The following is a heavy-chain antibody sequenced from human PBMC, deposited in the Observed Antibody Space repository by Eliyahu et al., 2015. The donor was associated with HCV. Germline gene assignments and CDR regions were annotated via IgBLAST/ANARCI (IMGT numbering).Heavy chain of an antibody. J-gene: IGHJ6*02. CDR2: IYYSGTGTT. CDR3: AGERNIGAQEGMDV. D-gene: IGHD6-13*01. V-gene: IGHV4-59*02. CDR1: GGSVXNYY. Sequence: QVQLQESGPGLVKPSETLSLTCTVXGGSVXNYYWSWIRRPPGKGLEWIGYIYYSGTGTTKYNPSLRGRVTISLDMSKNQFSLKLSSVTATDTAVYYCAGERNIGAQEGMDVWGQGTTVTVSS.